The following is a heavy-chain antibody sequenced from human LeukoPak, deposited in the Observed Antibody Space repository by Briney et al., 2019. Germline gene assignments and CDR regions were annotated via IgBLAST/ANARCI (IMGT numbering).Heavy chain of an antibody. D-gene: IGHD6-13*01. CDR1: GGSISSYY. Sequence: SETLSLTCTVSGGSISSYYWSWIRQPPGKGLEWIGYIYYSGSTNYNPSLKSRVTISVDTSKNQFSLELSSVTAADTAVYYCARDQISAAGTAWYFDLWGRGTLVTVSS. V-gene: IGHV4-59*01. CDR2: IYYSGST. J-gene: IGHJ2*01. CDR3: ARDQISAAGTAWYFDL.